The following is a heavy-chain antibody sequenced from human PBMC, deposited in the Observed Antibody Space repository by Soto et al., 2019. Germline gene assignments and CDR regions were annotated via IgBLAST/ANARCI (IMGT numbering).Heavy chain of an antibody. CDR1: GFTFSSYA. V-gene: IGHV3-30-3*01. D-gene: IGHD2-15*01. CDR3: ARDQDCSGGSCYYFDY. J-gene: IGHJ4*02. Sequence: GGSLRLSCAASGFTFSSYAMHWVRQAPGKGLEWVAVISYDGSNKFYADSVKSRFTISRDNSKNTLYLQMNSLRAEDTAVYYCARDQDCSGGSCYYFDYWGQGTLVTVSS. CDR2: ISYDGSNK.